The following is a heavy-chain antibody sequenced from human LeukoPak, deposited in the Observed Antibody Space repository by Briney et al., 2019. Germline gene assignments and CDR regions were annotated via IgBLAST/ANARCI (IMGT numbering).Heavy chain of an antibody. CDR1: GGSISSNSYY. D-gene: IGHD3-3*01. CDR2: IYYSGST. Sequence: SETLSLTCAVSGGSISSNSYYWGWIRQPPGKGLEWIGSIYYSGSTYYNPSLKSRVTISVDTSKNQFSLKLSSVTAADTAVYYCARDASGRLVLRFLEWLSGGLYFDYWGQGTLVTVSS. CDR3: ARDASGRLVLRFLEWLSGGLYFDY. J-gene: IGHJ4*02. V-gene: IGHV4-39*07.